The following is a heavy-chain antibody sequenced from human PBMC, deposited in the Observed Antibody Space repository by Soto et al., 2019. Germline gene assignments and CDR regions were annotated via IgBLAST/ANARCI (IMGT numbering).Heavy chain of an antibody. V-gene: IGHV5-10-1*01. CDR1: GYNFNTFW. D-gene: IGHD2-2*01. Sequence: GESLKISCKGSGYNFNTFWISWLRQMPGKGLEWMGRIDPSDSYNDYSPSFKGHVSISSDKSVTTAYLTWSSLKASDTAIYYCARLHGASPDALDFWGQGTMVTVSS. CDR2: IDPSDSYN. J-gene: IGHJ3*01. CDR3: ARLHGASPDALDF.